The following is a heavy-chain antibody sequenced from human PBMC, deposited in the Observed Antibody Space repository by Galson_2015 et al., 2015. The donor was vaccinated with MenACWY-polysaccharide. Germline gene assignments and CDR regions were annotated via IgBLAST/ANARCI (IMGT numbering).Heavy chain of an antibody. CDR1: GFPFRNYA. Sequence: LRLSCAASGFPFRNYALSWVRQAPGPGLEWVSTIGGSGSNTHYADSVKGRLTISRDNSKNTLSLQMNSLRAEDTAVYYCARVRYSTGKYQFDYWGQGTLVAVSS. J-gene: IGHJ4*02. CDR2: IGGSGSNT. D-gene: IGHD2-2*01. V-gene: IGHV3-23*01. CDR3: ARVRYSTGKYQFDY.